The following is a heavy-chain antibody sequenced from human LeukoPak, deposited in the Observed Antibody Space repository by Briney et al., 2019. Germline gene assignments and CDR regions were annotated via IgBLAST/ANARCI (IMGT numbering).Heavy chain of an antibody. CDR1: GGSISSGGYS. CDR2: IYHSGST. V-gene: IGHV4-30-2*01. D-gene: IGHD2-2*01. Sequence: PSQTLSLTCAVSGGSISSGGYSWSWIRQPPGKGLEWIGYIYHSGSTYYNPSLKSRVTISVDRSKNQFSLKLSSVTAADTAVYYCARDSTSWGPFDPWGQGTLVTVSS. J-gene: IGHJ5*02. CDR3: ARDSTSWGPFDP.